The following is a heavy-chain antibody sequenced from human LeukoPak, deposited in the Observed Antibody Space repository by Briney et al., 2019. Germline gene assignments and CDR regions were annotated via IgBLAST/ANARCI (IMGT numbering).Heavy chain of an antibody. J-gene: IGHJ4*02. D-gene: IGHD4-17*01. CDR1: GFTFSSYA. Sequence: GGSLRLSSAASGFTFSSYAMHWVRQAPGEGLEWVAVISYDGSNKYYADSVKGRFTISRDNSKNTLYLQMNSLRAEDTAVYYCARDGRGYGDPTEFDYWGQGTLVTVSS. CDR2: ISYDGSNK. V-gene: IGHV3-30*04. CDR3: ARDGRGYGDPTEFDY.